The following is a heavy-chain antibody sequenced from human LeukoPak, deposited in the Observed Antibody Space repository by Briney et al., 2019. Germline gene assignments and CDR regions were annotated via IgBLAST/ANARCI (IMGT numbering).Heavy chain of an antibody. CDR1: GFTVSTNC. Sequence: GGSLRLSCAASGFTVSTNCVSWVRQAPGKGLEWVSVIYRSGSTYYADSVKGRFTISRDNSKNTLYLQMNRLRAEDTAVYYCARDSGHDAFGFWGQGTMVTVSS. CDR2: IYRSGST. V-gene: IGHV3-53*01. CDR3: ARDSGHDAFGF. J-gene: IGHJ3*01.